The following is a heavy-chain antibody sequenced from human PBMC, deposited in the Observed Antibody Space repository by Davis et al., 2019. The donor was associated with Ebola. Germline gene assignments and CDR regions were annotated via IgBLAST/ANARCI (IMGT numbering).Heavy chain of an antibody. CDR2: INHSGST. Sequence: SETLSLTCAVYGGSFSGYYWSWIRQPPGKGLEWIGEINHSGSTNYNPSLKSRVTISVDTSKNQFSLKLSSLTAADTAVYYCARRRDSGYDYGADYWGQGTLVTVSS. J-gene: IGHJ4*02. CDR1: GGSFSGYY. D-gene: IGHD5-12*01. V-gene: IGHV4-34*01. CDR3: ARRRDSGYDYGADY.